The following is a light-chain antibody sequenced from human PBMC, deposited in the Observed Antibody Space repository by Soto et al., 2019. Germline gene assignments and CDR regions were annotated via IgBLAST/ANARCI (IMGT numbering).Light chain of an antibody. CDR2: SNN. V-gene: IGLV1-44*01. Sequence: QPLLTQPPSASGTPGQRITISCSGSSSNIGSHTVNWHQQVPGTAPKLLIYSNNERPSGVPDRFSGSKSGTSASLAISGLQSGDEADYYCAAWDDSLNGVIFGGGTKLTVL. CDR3: AAWDDSLNGVI. CDR1: SSNIGSHT. J-gene: IGLJ2*01.